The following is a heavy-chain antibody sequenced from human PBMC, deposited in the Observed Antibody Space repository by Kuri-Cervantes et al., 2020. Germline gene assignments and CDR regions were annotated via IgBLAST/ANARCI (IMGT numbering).Heavy chain of an antibody. J-gene: IGHJ6*02. CDR1: GFTFSSYW. CDR2: IKQDGSEK. D-gene: IGHD3-9*01. CDR3: AKDRDILTGYTADGMDV. V-gene: IGHV3-7*03. Sequence: GESLKISCAASGFTFSSYWMSWVRQAPGKGLEWVANIKQDGSEKYYVDSVKGRFTISRDNSKNSLYLQMNSLRAEDTALYYCAKDRDILTGYTADGMDVWGQGTTVTVSS.